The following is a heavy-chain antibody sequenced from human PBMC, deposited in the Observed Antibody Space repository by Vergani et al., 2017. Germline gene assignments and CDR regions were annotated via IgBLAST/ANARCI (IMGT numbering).Heavy chain of an antibody. CDR3: ARAGYCSGGSCAAPSHFDH. Sequence: QVQLVQSGAAVKKPGASVKVSCKASGYTFTGYYMHWVRQAPGQGLEWMGWINPNSGGTNYAQKFQGRVTMTRATSISTAYMELSRLRSDDTAVYYCARAGYCSGGSCAAPSHFDHWGQGTLVTVSS. D-gene: IGHD2-15*01. J-gene: IGHJ4*02. CDR2: INPNSGGT. V-gene: IGHV1-2*02. CDR1: GYTFTGYY.